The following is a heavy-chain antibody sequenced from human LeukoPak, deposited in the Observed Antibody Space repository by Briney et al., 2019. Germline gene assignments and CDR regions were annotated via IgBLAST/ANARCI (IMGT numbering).Heavy chain of an antibody. CDR3: AKDRPHYYFDY. J-gene: IGHJ4*02. CDR2: ISGSGDST. V-gene: IGHV3-23*01. Sequence: PGGSLRLSCAASGFTFSSYAMSWVRPAPGKGLEWVSGISGSGDSTYYADSVKGRFTVSRDNSKNTLYLQMSSLRAEDTAVYYCAKDRPHYYFDYWGQGTLVTVSS. CDR1: GFTFSSYA.